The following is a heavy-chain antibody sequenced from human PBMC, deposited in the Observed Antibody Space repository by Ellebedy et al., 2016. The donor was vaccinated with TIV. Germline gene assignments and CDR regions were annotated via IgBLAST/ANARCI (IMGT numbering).Heavy chain of an antibody. J-gene: IGHJ4*02. CDR3: ARVGEVAATPCSY. CDR1: GYSFTSYW. V-gene: IGHV5-51*01. D-gene: IGHD2-15*01. CDR2: IYPGDSDT. Sequence: GESLKISCKGSGYSFTSYWIGWVRQMPGKGLEWLGIIYPGDSDTRYSPSFQGQVTISADKSISTAYLQWSSLKASDTAMYYCARVGEVAATPCSYWGQGTLVTVSS.